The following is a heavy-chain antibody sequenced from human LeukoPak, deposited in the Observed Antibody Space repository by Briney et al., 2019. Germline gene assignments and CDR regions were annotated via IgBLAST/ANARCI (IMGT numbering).Heavy chain of an antibody. V-gene: IGHV1-24*01. D-gene: IGHD6-25*01. J-gene: IGHJ4*02. CDR1: GYTLTELS. Sequence: ASVMVSCKVSGYTLTELSMHWVRQAPGKGLEWMGGFDPEDGETIYAQKFQGRVTMTEDTSTDTAYMELSSLRSEDTAVYYCATDSGYDPGIFDYWGQGTLVTVFS. CDR3: ATDSGYDPGIFDY. CDR2: FDPEDGET.